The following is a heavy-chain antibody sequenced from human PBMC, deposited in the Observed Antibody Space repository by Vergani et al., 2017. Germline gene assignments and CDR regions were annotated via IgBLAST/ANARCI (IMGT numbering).Heavy chain of an antibody. CDR3: ASIXGALTRRNPPPDY. Sequence: QVQLQEWGAGLLKTSETLALTCGVSGGSFSDYYWSWIRQAPGMGLEWIGEVNHGGSTNYNPSLKRRVPISVDTSKNQFSLQLTSVTAADSALYFCASIXGALTRRNPPPDYWGQGILVTVSS. V-gene: IGHV4-34*01. D-gene: IGHD3-16*02. CDR2: VNHGGST. CDR1: GGSFSDYY. J-gene: IGHJ4*02.